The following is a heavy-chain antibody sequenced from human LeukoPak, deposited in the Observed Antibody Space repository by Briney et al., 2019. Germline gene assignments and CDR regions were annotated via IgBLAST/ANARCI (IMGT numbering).Heavy chain of an antibody. V-gene: IGHV3-74*01. CDR3: ARGPGSSGGAYVGDY. CDR2: IDGGGSST. CDR1: GFTFSNHW. Sequence: GGSLRLSCAASGFTFSNHWMHWVRQVPGKGLVWVSRIDGGGSSTSYAGSVKGQFSISRDNGKSTLYLQMNSLRVEDTAVYYCARGPGSSGGAYVGDYWGHGTLVTVSS. D-gene: IGHD3-22*01. J-gene: IGHJ4*01.